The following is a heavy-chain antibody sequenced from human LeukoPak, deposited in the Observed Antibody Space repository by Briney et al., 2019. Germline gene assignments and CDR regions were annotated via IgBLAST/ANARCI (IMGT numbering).Heavy chain of an antibody. V-gene: IGHV4-38-2*02. CDR3: ARVRVVPAAHFDY. CDR2: MYHSGDT. Sequence: KPSETLSLTCTVSGYSVSSGYYWGWIRQPPGKGLEWIGSMYHSGDTYYNPSLKSRVTISVDTSKNQFSLKLSSVTAADTAVYYCARVRVVPAAHFDYWGQGTLVTVSS. D-gene: IGHD2-2*01. CDR1: GYSVSSGYY. J-gene: IGHJ4*02.